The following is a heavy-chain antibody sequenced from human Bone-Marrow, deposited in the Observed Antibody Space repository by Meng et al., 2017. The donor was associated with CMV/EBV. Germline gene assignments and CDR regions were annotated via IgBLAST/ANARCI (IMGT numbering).Heavy chain of an antibody. CDR1: GGSISSYY. D-gene: IGHD6-6*01. Sequence: SETLSLTCTVSGGSISSYYWSWIRQPPGKGLEWIGYIYYSGSTNYNPSLKSRVTISVDTSKSQFSLKLSSVTAADTAVYYCARRLGPYYFDYWGQGTQVTVSS. V-gene: IGHV4-59*01. CDR2: IYYSGST. J-gene: IGHJ4*02. CDR3: ARRLGPYYFDY.